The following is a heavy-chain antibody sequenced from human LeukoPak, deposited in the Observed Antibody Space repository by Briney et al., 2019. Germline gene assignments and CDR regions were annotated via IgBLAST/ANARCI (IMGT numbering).Heavy chain of an antibody. D-gene: IGHD2/OR15-2a*01. V-gene: IGHV3-74*01. CDR3: VSFYETY. J-gene: IGHJ4*02. Sequence: GGSLRLSCAASGNYWMHWVRQVPGKGLVWVSQINSDGSWTSYADSVKGRFTISKDNAKNTVYLQMNSLRAEDTAVYYCVSFYETYWGRGTLVTVSS. CDR1: GNYW. CDR2: INSDGSWT.